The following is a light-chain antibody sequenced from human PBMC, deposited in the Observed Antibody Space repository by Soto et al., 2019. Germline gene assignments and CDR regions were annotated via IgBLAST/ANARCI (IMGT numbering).Light chain of an antibody. J-gene: IGLJ2*01. CDR2: DDG. Sequence: SYELTQPPSVSVAPGQTARITCGGNNIEIKSVHWYQQKPGQAPVLVVYDDGDRTTAIPERFSGSKSGNTATLTTSRVEAGDEADYYCQVWDTTNPAIFGGGTKLTVL. V-gene: IGLV3-21*02. CDR3: QVWDTTNPAI. CDR1: NIEIKS.